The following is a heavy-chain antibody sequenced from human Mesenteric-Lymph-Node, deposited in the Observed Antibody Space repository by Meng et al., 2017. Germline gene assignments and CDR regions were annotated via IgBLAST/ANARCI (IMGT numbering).Heavy chain of an antibody. CDR2: IQTNTGNP. CDR1: GYTFTTYA. Sequence: QLVQSGVWLKRPGASVKVSCKAFGYTFTTYAINWVGQAPGQGLGWMGWIQTNTGNPTYVQGFTGRFVFSLDTSVSTAYLQISSLKAEDTAVYYCARVVGAGVDYWGQGTLVTVSS. D-gene: IGHD1-26*01. CDR3: ARVVGAGVDY. J-gene: IGHJ4*02. V-gene: IGHV7-4-1*02.